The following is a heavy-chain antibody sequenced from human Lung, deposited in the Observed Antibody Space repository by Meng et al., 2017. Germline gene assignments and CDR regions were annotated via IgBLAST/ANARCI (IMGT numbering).Heavy chain of an antibody. V-gene: IGHV1-69*10. D-gene: IGHD2-2*01. CDR3: ATEYCGSTSCYVDF. J-gene: IGHJ4*02. CDR1: GGTFTTYT. Sequence: QVQLVQSGAEVKKPGSSVKVSCKASGGTFTTYTFNWVRQAPGHGLDWMGQIIPVLGIANYAQKFQGRVMITADKSTSTAYMELSSLTHDDTAIYFCATEYCGSTSCYVDFWGQGTLVTVSS. CDR2: IIPVLGIA.